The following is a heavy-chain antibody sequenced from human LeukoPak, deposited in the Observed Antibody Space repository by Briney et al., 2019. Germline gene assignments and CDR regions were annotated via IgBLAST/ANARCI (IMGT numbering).Heavy chain of an antibody. J-gene: IGHJ4*02. CDR3: ANGLGFDWLFGPKGFDY. D-gene: IGHD3-9*01. CDR1: GFTFSSYG. CDR2: ISYDGSNK. Sequence: PGGSLRLSCAASGFTFSSYGMHWVRQAPGKGLEWVAVISYDGSNKYYADSVKGRFTISRDNSKNTLYLQMNSLRAEDTAVYYCANGLGFDWLFGPKGFDYWGQGTLVTVSS. V-gene: IGHV3-30*18.